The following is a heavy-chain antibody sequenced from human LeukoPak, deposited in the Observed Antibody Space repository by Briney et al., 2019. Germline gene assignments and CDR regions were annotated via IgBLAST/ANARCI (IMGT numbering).Heavy chain of an antibody. CDR1: GFTFSSYE. Sequence: GGSLRLSCAASGFTFSSYEMNWVRQAPGKGLEWVSYISSSGSTIYYADSVKGRFTISRDNAKNSLYLQMNSLRAEDTAVYYCARDGDVVWYSDYYFDYWGQGTLVTVSS. CDR2: ISSSGSTI. J-gene: IGHJ4*02. CDR3: ARDGDVVWYSDYYFDY. D-gene: IGHD2-8*01. V-gene: IGHV3-48*03.